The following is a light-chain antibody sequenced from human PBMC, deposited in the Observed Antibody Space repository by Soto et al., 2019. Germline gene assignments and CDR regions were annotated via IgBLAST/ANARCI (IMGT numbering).Light chain of an antibody. CDR2: GAS. J-gene: IGKJ1*01. Sequence: EIVLTQSPAILSVSPGERATLSCRASQSVSSSYLAWYQQKPGQAPRLLIYGASTRATGIPARFTGSGSGTEFILTITSLQSEDSAVYYCQEYNTWPWTFGQGTKVDIK. CDR3: QEYNTWPWT. CDR1: QSVSSSY. V-gene: IGKV3-15*01.